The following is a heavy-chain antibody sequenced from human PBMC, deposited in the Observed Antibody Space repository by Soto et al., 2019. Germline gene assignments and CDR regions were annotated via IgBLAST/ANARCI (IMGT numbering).Heavy chain of an antibody. CDR1: GESFSGYH. Sequence: QVQLQQWGAGLLKPSETLSLTCGVYGESFSGYHWTWIRQPPRKGLEWIGEINRSGVTNYNTSLKSRVTISVDTPKNQFSLRLSSVTAADTAVYYCSTYSISDSFDYWGQGTLVTVSS. J-gene: IGHJ4*02. D-gene: IGHD6-6*01. CDR3: STYSISDSFDY. CDR2: INRSGVT. V-gene: IGHV4-34*01.